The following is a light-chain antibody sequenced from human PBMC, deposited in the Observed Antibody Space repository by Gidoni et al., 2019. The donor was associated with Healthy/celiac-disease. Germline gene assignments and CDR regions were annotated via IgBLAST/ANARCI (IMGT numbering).Light chain of an antibody. CDR3: QQYNNWPPRT. J-gene: IGKJ1*01. CDR1: QSVSSN. Sequence: EIVMTQSPATMSVSPGERATLSCRASQSVSSNLAWYQQKPGQAPRLLIYGASTRATVIPAMFSGSGSWTEFTLTIISLQSEDFAVYYFQQYNNWPPRTFGQGTKVEIK. V-gene: IGKV3-15*01. CDR2: GAS.